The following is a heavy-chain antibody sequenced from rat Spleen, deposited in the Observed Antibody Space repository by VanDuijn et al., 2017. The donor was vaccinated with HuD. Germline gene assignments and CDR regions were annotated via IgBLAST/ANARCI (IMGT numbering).Heavy chain of an antibody. V-gene: IGHV5-7*01. CDR1: GFTFSSFP. D-gene: IGHD1-12*02. J-gene: IGHJ4*01. Sequence: EVQLVESGGGPVEPGRSLRLSCAASGFTFSSFPMAWVRQTPQKGLEWVATISSDNRNTFYPDSVKGRFSISRDNAMSTLYLQMDSLGSEDTATYYCATDGYYDGIYYSVYVMDAWAQGASVTVSS. CDR2: ISSDNRNT. CDR3: ATDGYYDGIYYSVYVMDA.